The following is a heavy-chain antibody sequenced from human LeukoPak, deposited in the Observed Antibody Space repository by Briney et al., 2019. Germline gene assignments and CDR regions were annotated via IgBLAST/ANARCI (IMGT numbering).Heavy chain of an antibody. CDR3: ARDGGSYSDY. CDR2: INSDGSST. CDR1: GFTFSIYA. Sequence: PGGSLRLSCAASGFTFSIYAMSWFRQAPGKGLVWVSRINSDGSSTSYADSVKGRFTISRDNAKNTLYLQMNSLRAEDTAVYYCARDGGSYSDYWGQGTLVTVSS. V-gene: IGHV3-74*01. J-gene: IGHJ4*02. D-gene: IGHD1-26*01.